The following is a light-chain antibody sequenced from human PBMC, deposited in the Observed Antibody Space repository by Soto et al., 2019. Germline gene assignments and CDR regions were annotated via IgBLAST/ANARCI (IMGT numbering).Light chain of an antibody. Sequence: QSVLTQPASVSASPGQSITISCTGTSSDVARYNYVSWYQQHPGKAPKLMIYDVSNRPSGVSNRFSGSKSGNTASLTISGLQAEDEADYYCGSYTSGNTLEVFGTGTKVTVL. CDR2: DVS. CDR1: SSDVARYNY. CDR3: GSYTSGNTLEV. V-gene: IGLV2-14*03. J-gene: IGLJ1*01.